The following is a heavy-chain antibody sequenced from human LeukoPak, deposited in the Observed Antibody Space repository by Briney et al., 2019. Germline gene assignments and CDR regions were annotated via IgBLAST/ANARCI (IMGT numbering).Heavy chain of an antibody. V-gene: IGHV3-23*01. D-gene: IGHD2-21*02. Sequence: GGSLRLSCAASGFTFSRYTMTWVRQAPGKGLEWVSAIRGSGGTTYYADSVKGRFTISRDNSKNTLYLQMNSLRAEDTAVYYYAKESSLAYCGGDCFTFDYWGQGTLVTVSS. CDR1: GFTFSRYT. CDR3: AKESSLAYCGGDCFTFDY. CDR2: IRGSGGTT. J-gene: IGHJ4*02.